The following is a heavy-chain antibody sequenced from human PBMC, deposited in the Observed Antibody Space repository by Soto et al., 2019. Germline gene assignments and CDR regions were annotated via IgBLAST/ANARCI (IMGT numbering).Heavy chain of an antibody. CDR2: INPNSGGT. J-gene: IGHJ6*02. D-gene: IGHD2-15*01. CDR1: GYTFTGYY. Sequence: ASVKVSCKASGYTFTGYYMHWVRQAPGQGLEWMGWINPNSGGTNYAQKFQGWVTMTRDTSISTAYMELSRLRSDDTAVYYCARADVVVAATPGYGMGVWGQGTTVTVSS. V-gene: IGHV1-2*04. CDR3: ARADVVVAATPGYGMGV.